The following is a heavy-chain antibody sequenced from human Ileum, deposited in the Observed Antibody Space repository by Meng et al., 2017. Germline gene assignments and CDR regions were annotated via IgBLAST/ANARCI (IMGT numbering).Heavy chain of an antibody. Sequence: QVSLTQVGAGLLKPSETLSLTCACFGGSFNDYYWSWVRQSPGKGLEWIGQIHHSGRTNYKSSLERRVTISVDTSKSQFSLKLTSVTAADTAMYYCVRGPARETHDFDYWGQGALVTVSS. V-gene: IGHV4-34*01. CDR3: VRGPARETHDFDY. CDR1: GGSFNDYY. J-gene: IGHJ4*02. CDR2: IHHSGRT. D-gene: IGHD1-26*01.